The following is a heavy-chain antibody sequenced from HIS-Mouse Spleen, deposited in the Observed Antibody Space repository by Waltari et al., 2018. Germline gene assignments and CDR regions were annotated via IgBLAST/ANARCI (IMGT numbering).Heavy chain of an antibody. D-gene: IGHD6-13*01. CDR1: GYTFTGYY. V-gene: IGHV1-2*02. CDR2: INPNSGGT. Sequence: QVQLVQSGAEVKKPGASVKVSCKASGYTFTGYYMHWVRPAPGQGREWMREINPNSGGTNTAQKFQGRVTRTSDPSISTAYMELSRLRSDDTAVYYCARIIAAAGTGWFDPWGQGTLVTVSS. CDR3: ARIIAAAGTGWFDP. J-gene: IGHJ5*02.